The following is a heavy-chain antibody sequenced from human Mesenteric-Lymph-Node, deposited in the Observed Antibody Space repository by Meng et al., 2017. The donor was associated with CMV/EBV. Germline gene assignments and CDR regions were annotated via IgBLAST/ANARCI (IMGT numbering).Heavy chain of an antibody. D-gene: IGHD3-3*01. CDR2: IFYSGST. J-gene: IGHJ5*02. V-gene: IGHV4-39*07. CDR1: GVSISSSSYY. CDR3: ARVGWSGYYYGWFDP. Sequence: GVSISSSSYYWGWVRQPPGKGLEWVGSIFYSGSTYYNPSLKSRVTISVDTSKNQFSLRLSSVTAADTAVYYCARVGWSGYYYGWFDPWGQGILVTVSS.